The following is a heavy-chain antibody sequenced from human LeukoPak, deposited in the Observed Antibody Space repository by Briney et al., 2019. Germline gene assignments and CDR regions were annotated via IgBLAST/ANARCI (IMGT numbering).Heavy chain of an antibody. J-gene: IGHJ2*01. CDR2: TYYRSKWYN. CDR1: GDSVSSNSAA. D-gene: IGHD4-23*01. V-gene: IGHV6-1*01. CDR3: AREGAVVPPESWYFDL. Sequence: SQTLSLTCAISGDSVSSNSAAWNWIRQSPSRGPEWLGRTYYRSKWYNDYAVSVKSRITINPDTSKNQFSLQLNSVTPEDTAVYYCAREGAVVPPESWYFDLWGRGTLVTVSS.